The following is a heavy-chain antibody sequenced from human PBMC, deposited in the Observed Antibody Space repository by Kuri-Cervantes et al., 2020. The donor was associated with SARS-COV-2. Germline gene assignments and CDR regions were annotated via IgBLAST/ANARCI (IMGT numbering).Heavy chain of an antibody. CDR3: AKDLGGYDRGAFDI. Sequence: GGSLRLSCAASGFIFSSYGMHWVRQAPGKGLEWVAFIRYDGSNKYYADSVKGRFTISRDNSKNTLYLQMNSLRAEDTAVYYCAKDLGGYDRGAFDIWGQGTMVTVSS. J-gene: IGHJ3*02. D-gene: IGHD5-12*01. V-gene: IGHV3-30*02. CDR1: GFIFSSYG. CDR2: IRYDGSNK.